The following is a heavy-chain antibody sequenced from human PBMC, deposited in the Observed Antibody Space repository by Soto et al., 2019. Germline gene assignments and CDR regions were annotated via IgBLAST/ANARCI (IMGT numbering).Heavy chain of an antibody. CDR3: ARGAPRGIIHDFDS. CDR1: GGSVTSNYYY. CDR2: MHYSGSP. Sequence: SETLSLTCTVSGGSVTSNYYYWSWIRQSPGKGLEWIGYMHYSGSPYYNPSLKSRLTISIDKSKKQFSLRLSSVTAADTAVYYCARGAPRGIIHDFDSWGQGSLVTVSS. V-gene: IGHV4-61*05. D-gene: IGHD3-10*01. J-gene: IGHJ4*02.